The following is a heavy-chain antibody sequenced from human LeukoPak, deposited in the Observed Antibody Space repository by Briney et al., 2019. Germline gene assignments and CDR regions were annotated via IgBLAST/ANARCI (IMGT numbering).Heavy chain of an antibody. J-gene: IGHJ4*02. D-gene: IGHD6-13*01. CDR2: ISSSSSYI. V-gene: IGHV3-21*01. CDR3: ARGNPGSSSWLNFDY. CDR1: GFTFSSYS. Sequence: PGGSLRLSCAASGFTFSSYSMNWVRQAPGKGLEWVSSISSSSSYIYYADSVKGRFTISRDNAKNSLYLQMNSLRAEDTAVYYCARGNPGSSSWLNFDYWGQGTLVTVSS.